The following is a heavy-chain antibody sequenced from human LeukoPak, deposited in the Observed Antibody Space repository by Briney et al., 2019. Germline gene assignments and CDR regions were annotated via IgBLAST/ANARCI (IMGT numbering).Heavy chain of an antibody. CDR1: GGSISSYY. D-gene: IGHD3-16*02. CDR3: ARDKFIGFDY. CDR2: IYYSGST. J-gene: IGHJ4*02. Sequence: SETLSLTCTVSGGSISSYYWSWIRQPPGKGLEWIGYIYYSGSTNYNPSLKSRVTISVDMSKNQFSLKLSSVTAADTAVYYCARDKFIGFDYWGQGTLVTVSS. V-gene: IGHV4-59*01.